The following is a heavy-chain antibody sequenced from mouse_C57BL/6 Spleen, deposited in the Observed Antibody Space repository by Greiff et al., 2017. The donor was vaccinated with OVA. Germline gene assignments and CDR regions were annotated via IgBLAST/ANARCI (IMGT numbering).Heavy chain of an antibody. V-gene: IGHV1-55*01. D-gene: IGHD1-1*01. J-gene: IGHJ2*01. CDR1: GYTFTSYW. CDR2: IYPGSGST. CDR3: ARKENYYGSSYFDY. Sequence: VQLQQSGAELVKPGASVKMSCKASGYTFTSYWITWVKQRPGQGLEWIGDIYPGSGSTNYNEKFKSKATLTVDTSSSTAYMQLSSLTSEDSAVYYCARKENYYGSSYFDYWGQGTTLTVSS.